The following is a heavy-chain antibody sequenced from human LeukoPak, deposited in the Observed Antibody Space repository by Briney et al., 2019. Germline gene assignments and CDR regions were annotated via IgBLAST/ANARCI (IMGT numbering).Heavy chain of an antibody. CDR3: AKDQGRAARPEDH. D-gene: IGHD6-25*01. V-gene: IGHV3-23*01. CDR1: GFTFTNYA. Sequence: GGSLRLSCAASGFTFTNYAMSWVRQAPGKGLEWVSAISGNGGTTYYADSVKGRFTISRDNSKNMVYLQMNSLRVEDTAVYFCAKDQGRAARPEDHWGQGTLVTVSS. J-gene: IGHJ4*02. CDR2: ISGNGGTT.